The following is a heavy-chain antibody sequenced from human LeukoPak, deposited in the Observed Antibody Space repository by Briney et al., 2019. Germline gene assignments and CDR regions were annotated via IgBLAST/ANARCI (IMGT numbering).Heavy chain of an antibody. Sequence: SVKVSCKASGYTFTGYYMHWVRQAPGQGLEWMGWIIPIFGTANYAQKFQGRVTITADESTSTAYMELSSLRSEDTAVYYCARGANLYGSGSYLDYWGQGTLVTVSS. D-gene: IGHD3-10*01. CDR1: GYTFTGYY. CDR3: ARGANLYGSGSYLDY. CDR2: IIPIFGTA. V-gene: IGHV1-69*13. J-gene: IGHJ4*02.